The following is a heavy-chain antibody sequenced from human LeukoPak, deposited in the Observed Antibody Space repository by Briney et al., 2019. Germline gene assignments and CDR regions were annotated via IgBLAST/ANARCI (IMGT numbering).Heavy chain of an antibody. CDR3: AGRLEWEQLRDDPFDV. CDR1: GGSFSSYY. CDR2: IYHSGTT. J-gene: IGHJ3*01. D-gene: IGHD1-26*01. Sequence: SETLSLTCTVSGGSFSSYYWSWIRQPPGKGLEWIGYIYHSGTTHYSPSLKGRVTLSVDTSKNQFSLRLSSVTPADTALYFCAGRLEWEQLRDDPFDVWGQGTMVTVSS. V-gene: IGHV4-59*03.